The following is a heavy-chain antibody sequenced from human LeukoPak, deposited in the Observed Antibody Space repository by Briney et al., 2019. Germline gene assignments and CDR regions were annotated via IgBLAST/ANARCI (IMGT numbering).Heavy chain of an antibody. CDR2: IIPIFGTA. D-gene: IGHD3-3*01. V-gene: IGHV1-69*05. Sequence: ASVKVSCKASGGTFSSYAISWVRQAPGRGLEWMGRIIPIFGTANYAQKFQGRVTIHTDESTSTAYMELSSLRSEDTAVYYCARDRAALTIFGVVTTPFDPWGQGTLVTASS. CDR3: ARDRAALTIFGVVTTPFDP. CDR1: GGTFSSYA. J-gene: IGHJ5*02.